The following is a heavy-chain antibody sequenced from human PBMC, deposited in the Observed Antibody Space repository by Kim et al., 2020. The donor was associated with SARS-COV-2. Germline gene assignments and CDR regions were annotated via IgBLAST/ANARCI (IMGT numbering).Heavy chain of an antibody. CDR3: ARGPYCSGGSCPCYYYYGMDV. CDR1: GYTFTGYY. Sequence: ASVKVSCKASGYTFTGYYMHWVRQAPGQGLEWMGWINPNSGGTNYAQKFQGRVTMTRDTSISTAYMELSRLRSDDTAVYYCARGPYCSGGSCPCYYYYGMDVWGRGTTVTVSS. V-gene: IGHV1-2*02. D-gene: IGHD2-15*01. J-gene: IGHJ6*02. CDR2: INPNSGGT.